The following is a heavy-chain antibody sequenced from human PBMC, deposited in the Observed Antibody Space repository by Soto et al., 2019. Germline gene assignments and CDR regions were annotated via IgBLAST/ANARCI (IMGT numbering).Heavy chain of an antibody. V-gene: IGHV3-53*02. D-gene: IGHD3-10*01. J-gene: IGHJ3*02. Sequence: EVQLVETGGGLIQPGGSLRLSCAASGLTVSSNYMNWVRQAPGKGVEWVSVLYSGGSTHYAGSVKGRFIISRDNSKNTLYLQMNSLRVEYTAVYYCARDRPGDEGDGFDIWGHGTMVTVSS. CDR3: ARDRPGDEGDGFDI. CDR2: LYSGGST. CDR1: GLTVSSNY.